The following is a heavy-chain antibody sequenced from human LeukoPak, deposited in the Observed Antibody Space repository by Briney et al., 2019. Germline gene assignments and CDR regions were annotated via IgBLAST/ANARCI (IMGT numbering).Heavy chain of an antibody. CDR2: ISTSSNYI. D-gene: IGHD6-19*01. CDR1: GFTFSSYE. Sequence: GGSLRLSCATSGFTFSSYEMNWVRQAPGKGLEWVSSISTSSNYIYYADSVKGRFTISRDNAKNSLYLQMNSLRAEDTAVYYCARSSSPTYWGQGTLVTVSS. CDR3: ARSSSPTY. J-gene: IGHJ4*02. V-gene: IGHV3-21*01.